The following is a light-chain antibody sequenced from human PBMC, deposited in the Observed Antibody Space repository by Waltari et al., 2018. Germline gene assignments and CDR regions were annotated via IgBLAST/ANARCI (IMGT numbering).Light chain of an antibody. Sequence: QSVLTQPPSVSGAPGQRVTISCTGGSSNLGAGYDVHWYKQFPGTAPKLLIYGNSNRPSGALDRFSDSKSGTSASRAITGLQAEDEADYYCQSYDTSLSASVFGGGTKLTVL. CDR2: GNS. J-gene: IGLJ3*02. CDR3: QSYDTSLSASV. V-gene: IGLV1-40*01. CDR1: SSNLGAGYD.